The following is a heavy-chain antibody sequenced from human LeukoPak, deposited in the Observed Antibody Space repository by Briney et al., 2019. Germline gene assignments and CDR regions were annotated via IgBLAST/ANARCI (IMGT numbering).Heavy chain of an antibody. D-gene: IGHD6-19*01. CDR2: ISTYTGYS. Sequence: GASVKVSCKASGYTFTSSGISWVRQAPGQGLEWMGWISTYTGYSKYAQNLQGRVTMTADTSTRTAYMELSSLRSDDTAMYYCAKNSSGGYSDYWGQGTLVTVSS. CDR1: GYTFTSSG. CDR3: AKNSSGGYSDY. V-gene: IGHV1-18*01. J-gene: IGHJ4*02.